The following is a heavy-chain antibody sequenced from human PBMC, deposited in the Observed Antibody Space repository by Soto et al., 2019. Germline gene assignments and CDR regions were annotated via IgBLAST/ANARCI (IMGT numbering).Heavy chain of an antibody. Sequence: EVQLVESGGGLVQPGGSLRLSCAASGFTFRTYAMSWVRQAPGQGLECVSGIVGDGSIISYGNSVKGRFTISRDNSNNMLFLQMHSLRVEDTAVYYCAKDRQPDGLWPFDHWGQGTLVTVSS. D-gene: IGHD2-8*01. CDR2: IVGDGSII. J-gene: IGHJ4*02. CDR3: AKDRQPDGLWPFDH. V-gene: IGHV3-23*04. CDR1: GFTFRTYA.